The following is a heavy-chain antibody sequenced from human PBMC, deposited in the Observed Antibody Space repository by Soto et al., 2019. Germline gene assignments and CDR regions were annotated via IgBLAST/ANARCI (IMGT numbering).Heavy chain of an antibody. J-gene: IGHJ6*02. V-gene: IGHV1-69*13. CDR1: GGTFSSYA. D-gene: IGHD5-18*01. CDR3: AREQPTDTAMVYYYYYGMDV. CDR2: IIPIFGTA. Sequence: SVKVSCKASGGTFSSYAISWVRQAPGQGLEWMGGIIPIFGTANYAQKFQGRVTITADESTSTAYMELSSLRSEDTAVYYCAREQPTDTAMVYYYYYGMDVWGQGTTVTVPS.